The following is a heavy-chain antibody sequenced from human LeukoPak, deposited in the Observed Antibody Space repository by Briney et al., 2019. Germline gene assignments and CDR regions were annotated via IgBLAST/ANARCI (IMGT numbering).Heavy chain of an antibody. CDR2: IIPIFGTA. D-gene: IGHD4-23*01. J-gene: IGHJ6*04. Sequence: GASAKVSCKASGGTFSSYAISWVRQAPGQGLEWMGGIIPIFGTADYAQKFQGRVTITADESTSTAYTELSSLRSEDTAVYYCARSPSTASVDYYYYYGMDVWGKGTTVTVSS. CDR3: ARSPSTASVDYYYYYGMDV. CDR1: GGTFSSYA. V-gene: IGHV1-69*13.